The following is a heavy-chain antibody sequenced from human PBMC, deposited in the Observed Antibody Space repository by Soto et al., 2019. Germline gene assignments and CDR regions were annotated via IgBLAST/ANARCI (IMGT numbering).Heavy chain of an antibody. V-gene: IGHV3-30*18. CDR3: ANDTSAYCGGDCSHAY. CDR1: GFTFSSYG. J-gene: IGHJ4*02. CDR2: ISYDGSNK. Sequence: QVQLVESGGGVVQPGRSLRLSCAASGFTFSSYGMHWVRQAPGKGLERVAVISYDGSNKYYADSVKGRFTISRDNYKNTLSLQMNSLRAEDTAVYYCANDTSAYCGGDCSHAYWGQGTLVTVSS. D-gene: IGHD2-21*02.